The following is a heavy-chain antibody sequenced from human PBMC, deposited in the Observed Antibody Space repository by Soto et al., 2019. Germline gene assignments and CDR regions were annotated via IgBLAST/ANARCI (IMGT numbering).Heavy chain of an antibody. CDR2: SGTKAKGYTT. Sequence: EVPMVESGGGLVQPGGSLRLSCAASGFTFSDHYMDWVRQAAGKGLEWIGRSGTKAKGYTTQYAASVKGRFSISRDESKKSLNLQMTSLKTEDTAVYYCKWDGGYYYGMDVWGQGTKVTVSS. J-gene: IGHJ6*02. CDR3: KWDGGYYYGMDV. CDR1: GFTFSDHY. V-gene: IGHV3-72*01. D-gene: IGHD1-26*01.